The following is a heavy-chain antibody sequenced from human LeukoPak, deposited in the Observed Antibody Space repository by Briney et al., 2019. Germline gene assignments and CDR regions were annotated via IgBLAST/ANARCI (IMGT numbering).Heavy chain of an antibody. V-gene: IGHV3-11*04. CDR1: GFTFSDYY. J-gene: IGHJ4*02. CDR2: ISSSATTI. Sequence: GGSLRLSCAVSGFTFSDYYMSWIRQAPGKGLEWVSYISSSATTIYYADSVKGRFTVPRDNAKNSLYLQMNSLRAEDTAVYYCARRTVTGRSFDYWGQGTLVTVSS. D-gene: IGHD4-17*01. CDR3: ARRTVTGRSFDY.